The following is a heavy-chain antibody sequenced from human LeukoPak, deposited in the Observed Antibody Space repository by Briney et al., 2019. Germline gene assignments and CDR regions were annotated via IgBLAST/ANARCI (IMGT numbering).Heavy chain of an antibody. CDR3: ARSLFDY. Sequence: SETLSLTCAVYGGSFSYYYWGWIRQPPGKGLEWIGEINESGSTNYNPSLKSRVTILLDTSKNQFSLKLSSVTAADTAVYYCARSLFDYWGQGILVTVSS. CDR1: GGSFSYYY. V-gene: IGHV4-34*01. J-gene: IGHJ4*02. CDR2: INESGST.